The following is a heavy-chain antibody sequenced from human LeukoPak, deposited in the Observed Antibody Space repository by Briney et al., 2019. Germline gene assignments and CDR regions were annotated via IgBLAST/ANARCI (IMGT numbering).Heavy chain of an antibody. J-gene: IGHJ4*02. CDR3: AGPYSSGWYRSRSWGY. CDR1: GGSISSSSYY. D-gene: IGHD6-19*01. CDR2: INHSGST. Sequence: SETLSLTCIVSGGSISSSSYYWGWIRQPPGKGLEWIGEINHSGSTNYNPSLKSRVTISVDTSKNQFSLKLSSVTAADTAVYYCAGPYSSGWYRSRSWGYWGQGTLVTVSS. V-gene: IGHV4-39*07.